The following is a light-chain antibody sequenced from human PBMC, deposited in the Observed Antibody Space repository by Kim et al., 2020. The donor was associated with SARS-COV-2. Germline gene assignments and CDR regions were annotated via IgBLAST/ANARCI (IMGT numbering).Light chain of an antibody. CDR3: QQYDSYSWT. V-gene: IGKV1-5*03. CDR1: QNIDTW. Sequence: DIQMTQSPSTLSASVGDRVTITCRASQNIDTWLAWYQQKAGKAPKLLIYKASTLETGVPARFSGSGSGTEFTLTISSLQPDDFATYYCQQYDSYSWTFGQGTKVDIK. CDR2: KAS. J-gene: IGKJ1*01.